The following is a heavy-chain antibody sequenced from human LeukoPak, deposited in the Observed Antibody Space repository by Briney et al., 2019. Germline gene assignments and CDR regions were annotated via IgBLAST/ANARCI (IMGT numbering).Heavy chain of an antibody. Sequence: GGSLRLSCTGSGFIFSNFWMGWARQGPGKGLQWVASINRDGSEKHPVDSVKGRFTISRDNSKNTLYLQMNGLRAEDTAVYYCASQGTWGLRRDYWGQGTLVTVSS. CDR3: ASQGTWGLRRDY. CDR2: INRDGSEK. V-gene: IGHV3-7*01. D-gene: IGHD3-16*01. J-gene: IGHJ4*02. CDR1: GFIFSNFW.